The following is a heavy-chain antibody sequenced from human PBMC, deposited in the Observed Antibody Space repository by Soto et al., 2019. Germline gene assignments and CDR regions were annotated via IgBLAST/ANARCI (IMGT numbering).Heavy chain of an antibody. J-gene: IGHJ4*02. D-gene: IGHD3-16*02. CDR2: FDPEDGET. CDR3: ATLIIGLNPFDY. CDR1: GYTLTGLS. Sequence: ASVKVSCKVSGYTLTGLSMHWVRQAPGKGLEWMGGFDPEDGETIYAQKFQGRVTMTEDTSTDTAYMELSSLRSEDTAVYYCATLIIGLNPFDYWGQGTLVTVSS. V-gene: IGHV1-24*01.